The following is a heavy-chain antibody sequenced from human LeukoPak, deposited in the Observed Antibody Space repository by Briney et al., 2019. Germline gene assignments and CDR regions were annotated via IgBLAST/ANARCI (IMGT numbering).Heavy chain of an antibody. Sequence: GGSLRLSCAASGFTFNSCAMSWVRQAPGKGLEWVSAISGSGGSTYYADSVKGRFTISRDNSKNTLYLQMNSLRAEDTAVYYCAKDPPFENWYFDLWGRGTLVTVSS. CDR1: GFTFNSCA. J-gene: IGHJ2*01. V-gene: IGHV3-23*01. CDR2: ISGSGGST. CDR3: AKDPPFENWYFDL.